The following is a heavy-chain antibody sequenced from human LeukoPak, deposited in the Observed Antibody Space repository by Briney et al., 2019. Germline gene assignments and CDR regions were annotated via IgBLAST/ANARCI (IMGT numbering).Heavy chain of an antibody. CDR1: GGSISSSNW. CDR3: ARYRGASGYHFDY. J-gene: IGHJ4*02. CDR2: IYRSGST. D-gene: IGHD5-12*01. Sequence: SGTLSLTCAVSGGSISSSNWWSWVRQPPGKGLEWIGEIYRSGSTNYNPSLKSRVTISVDKSKNQFSLKLSSVTAADTAMYYCARYRGASGYHFDYWGQGTLVTVSS. V-gene: IGHV4-4*02.